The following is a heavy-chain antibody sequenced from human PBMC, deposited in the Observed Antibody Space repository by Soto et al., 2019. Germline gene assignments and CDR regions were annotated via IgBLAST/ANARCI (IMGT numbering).Heavy chain of an antibody. J-gene: IGHJ4*02. CDR2: IIPIFGTA. CDR3: AREGYKSLWSGALSSGYFDY. V-gene: IGHV1-69*13. CDR1: GGTFSSYA. D-gene: IGHD3-10*01. Sequence: SVKVSCKASGGTFSSYAISWVRQAPGQGLEWMGGIIPIFGTANYAQKFQGRVTITADESTSTAYMELSSLRSEDTAVYSCAREGYKSLWSGALSSGYFDYWGQGTLVTVSS.